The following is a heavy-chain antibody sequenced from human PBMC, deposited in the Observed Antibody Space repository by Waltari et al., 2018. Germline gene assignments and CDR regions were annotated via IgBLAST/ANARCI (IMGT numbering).Heavy chain of an antibody. CDR1: GFTFSSYS. V-gene: IGHV3-21*01. CDR3: APTAVTYDY. D-gene: IGHD4-17*01. J-gene: IGHJ4*02. CDR2: ISTSTKYI. Sequence: EVQLVESGGGLVKPGGSLRLSCAGSGFTFSSYSLNWVRQAPGKGLEGVACISTSTKYIRYADAVKGRFTISRDNAKNSLYLQMNNLRAEDTAVYYCAPTAVTYDYWGQGILVTVSS.